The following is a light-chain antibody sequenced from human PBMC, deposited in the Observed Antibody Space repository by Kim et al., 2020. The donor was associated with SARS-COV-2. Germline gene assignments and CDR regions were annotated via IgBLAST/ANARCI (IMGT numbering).Light chain of an antibody. Sequence: DIQMTQSPSTLSASVGDRVTITCRASQSISSWLAWYQQKPGKAPKLLIYKASSLESGVPSRFSGSGSGTEFTLTISSPQPDDFATYYCQQYNSYSPWTFGQGTKLDIK. CDR2: KAS. CDR3: QQYNSYSPWT. J-gene: IGKJ1*01. CDR1: QSISSW. V-gene: IGKV1-5*03.